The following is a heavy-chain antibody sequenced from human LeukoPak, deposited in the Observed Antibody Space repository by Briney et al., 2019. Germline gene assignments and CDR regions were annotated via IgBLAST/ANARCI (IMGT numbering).Heavy chain of an antibody. J-gene: IGHJ3*02. CDR3: ARLENIAAAGSIFAFDI. D-gene: IGHD6-13*01. CDR2: IYYSGST. V-gene: IGHV4-31*03. CDR1: GGSISSGGYY. Sequence: PSETLSLTCTVSGGSISSGGYYWSWIRQHPGKGLEWIGYIYYSGSTYYNPSLKSRVTISVDTFKNQFSLKLSSVTAADTAVYYCARLENIAAAGSIFAFDIWDQGTMVTVSS.